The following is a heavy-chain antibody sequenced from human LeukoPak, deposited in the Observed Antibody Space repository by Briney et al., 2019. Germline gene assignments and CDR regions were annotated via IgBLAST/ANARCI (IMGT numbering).Heavy chain of an antibody. D-gene: IGHD3-10*01. V-gene: IGHV4-31*03. CDR3: AFYGSGSYYNDLSWFDP. J-gene: IGHJ5*02. Sequence: SQTLSLTCTVSGGSISSGRYYWSWIRQHPGKGLVWIGYIYYSGSTYYNPSLKSRVTISVDTSKNQFSLKLSSVTAADTAVYYCAFYGSGSYYNDLSWFDPWGQGTLVTVSS. CDR2: IYYSGST. CDR1: GGSISSGRYY.